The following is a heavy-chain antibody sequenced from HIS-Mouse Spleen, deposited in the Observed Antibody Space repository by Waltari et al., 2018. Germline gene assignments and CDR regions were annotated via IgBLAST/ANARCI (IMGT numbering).Heavy chain of an antibody. J-gene: IGHJ5*02. V-gene: IGHV4-38-2*02. CDR2: IYHSGGT. CDR1: GYSISSGYY. CDR3: ARVKT. Sequence: QVQLQESGPGLVKPSETLSLTCTVSGYSISSGYYWGWIRQPPGKGLAWIGSIYHSGGTYYNPSLKSRVTISVDTSKNQFSLKLSSVTAADTAVYYCARVKTWGQGTLVTVSS.